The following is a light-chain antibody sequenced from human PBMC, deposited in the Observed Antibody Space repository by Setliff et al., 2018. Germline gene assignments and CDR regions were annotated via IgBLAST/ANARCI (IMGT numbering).Light chain of an antibody. CDR2: NVS. Sequence: QSALTQPASVSGSPGQSITISCTGTSSDVGDYNYVSWYQHHPGKAPKLILYNVSNRPSGVSNRFSGSKSGNTASLTISGLQAEDEADFYCSSFTLTTKGVVLGGGTK. V-gene: IGLV2-14*03. CDR1: SSDVGDYNY. CDR3: SSFTLTTKGVV. J-gene: IGLJ3*02.